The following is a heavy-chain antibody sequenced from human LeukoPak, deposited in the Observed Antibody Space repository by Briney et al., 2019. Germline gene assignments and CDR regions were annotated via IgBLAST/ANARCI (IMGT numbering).Heavy chain of an antibody. CDR1: GGSVSSGSHY. J-gene: IGHJ4*01. V-gene: IGHV4-61*01. D-gene: IGHD3-22*01. CDR2: IYYSGST. CDR3: ARWGYDNSCYHFDY. Sequence: SETPSLTCTVTGGSVSSGSHYWSKIRQPPGKGLEWIGYIYYSGSTNYNPSLKSRVTISVDTSKNQFSLKLSSVTAADTAVYYCARWGYDNSCYHFDYWG.